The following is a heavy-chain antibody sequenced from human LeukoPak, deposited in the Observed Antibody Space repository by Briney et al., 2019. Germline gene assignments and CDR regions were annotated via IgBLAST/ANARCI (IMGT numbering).Heavy chain of an antibody. CDR2: INPNSGGT. CDR3: ARVAGTTVTHPFDY. V-gene: IGHV1-2*02. CDR1: GYTFSGYY. Sequence: ASVKVSCKASGYTFSGYYMHWVRQAPGQGLEWMGWINPNSGGTNYAQKFQGRVTMTRDTSISTAYMELSRLRSDDTAVYCCARVAGTTVTHPFDYWGQGTLVTVSS. J-gene: IGHJ4*02. D-gene: IGHD4-17*01.